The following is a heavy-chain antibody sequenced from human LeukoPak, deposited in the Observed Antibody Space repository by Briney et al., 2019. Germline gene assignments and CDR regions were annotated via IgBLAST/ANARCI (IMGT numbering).Heavy chain of an antibody. J-gene: IGHJ5*02. CDR2: IYPGDSDT. Sequence: GESLKISCKGSGYSFTSYWIGWVRQMPGKGLEWMGVIYPGDSDTRYSTSFQGQVTISADKSISTAYLQWSSMKASDTAMYYCARQSERGPAGINWFDPWGQGTLVTVSS. D-gene: IGHD6-25*01. V-gene: IGHV5-51*01. CDR1: GYSFTSYW. CDR3: ARQSERGPAGINWFDP.